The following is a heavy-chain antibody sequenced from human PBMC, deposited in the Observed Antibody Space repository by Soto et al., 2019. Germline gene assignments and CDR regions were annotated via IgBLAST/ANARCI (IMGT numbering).Heavy chain of an antibody. CDR2: IYYSGST. D-gene: IGHD5-12*01. V-gene: IGHV4-31*03. CDR1: GGSISSGGYY. Sequence: QVQLQESGPGLVKPSQTLSLTCTVSGGSISSGGYYWSWIRQHPGKGLEWIGYIYYSGSTYYNPSPKSRVTISVDTSKNQFSLKLSSVTAADTAGDYCARDQGDGYNVWGQGTLVTVSS. J-gene: IGHJ4*02. CDR3: ARDQGDGYNV.